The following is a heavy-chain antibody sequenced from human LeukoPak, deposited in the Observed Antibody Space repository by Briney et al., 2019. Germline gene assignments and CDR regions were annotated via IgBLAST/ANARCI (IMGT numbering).Heavy chain of an antibody. CDR1: GFTFSSYS. D-gene: IGHD1-7*01. CDR2: ISSSTSYI. Sequence: GGSLRLSCAASGFTFSSYSMNWVRQAPGKGLEWVSFISSSTSYIYYADSLKGRFTISRDNAKNSLYLQMNSLRAEDTAVYYCARDEWNYYWFDPWGQGTLVTVSS. J-gene: IGHJ5*02. CDR3: ARDEWNYYWFDP. V-gene: IGHV3-21*04.